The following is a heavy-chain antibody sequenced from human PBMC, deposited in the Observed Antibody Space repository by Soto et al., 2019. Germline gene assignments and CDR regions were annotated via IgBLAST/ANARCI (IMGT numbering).Heavy chain of an antibody. Sequence: EVQLVESGGELVQRGGSLRLSCAASGFTFSIYSMNWVRQAPGKGLEWFSYITSDTKTIKYADSVKGRFTISRDNAKNSVYLPMNSRRDEDTDVYYCARSVEGHFDYWVQGTVVTVSS. J-gene: IGHJ4*02. CDR3: ARSVEGHFDY. V-gene: IGHV3-48*02. CDR1: GFTFSIYS. D-gene: IGHD6-19*01. CDR2: ITSDTKTI.